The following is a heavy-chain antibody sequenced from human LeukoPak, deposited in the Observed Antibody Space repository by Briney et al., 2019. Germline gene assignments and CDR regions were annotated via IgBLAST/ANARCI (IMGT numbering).Heavy chain of an antibody. J-gene: IGHJ2*01. CDR1: GYTFIDYY. V-gene: IGHV1-2*02. D-gene: IGHD4-17*01. Sequence: ASVKVSCKASGYTFIDYYIHWVRQAPGEGLEWMGWINPNSGGTNYAQKFQGSVTMTRDTSISTAYMELTRLNSDDTAVYYCAKNMGYGDYWYFDLWGRSTLVTVSS. CDR2: INPNSGGT. CDR3: AKNMGYGDYWYFDL.